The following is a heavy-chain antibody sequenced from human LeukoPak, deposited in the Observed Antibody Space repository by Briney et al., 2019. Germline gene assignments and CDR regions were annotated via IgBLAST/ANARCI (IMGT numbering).Heavy chain of an antibody. CDR1: GFTFSDYY. J-gene: IGHJ4*02. D-gene: IGHD3-9*01. CDR2: INHNGEAI. CDR3: ARDYDWAFDF. Sequence: GGSLRLSCAASGFTFSDYYMSWVRQAPGKGLEWIAYINHNGEAIYYPDFVKGRFIISRDNAKNSLFLQMNDLRDEDTAVYYCARDYDWAFDFWGQGTRVTVSS. V-gene: IGHV3-11*04.